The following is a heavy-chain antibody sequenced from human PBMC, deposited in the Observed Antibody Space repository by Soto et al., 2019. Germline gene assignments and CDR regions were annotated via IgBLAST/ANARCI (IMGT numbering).Heavy chain of an antibody. CDR3: ARDSGEFDY. J-gene: IGHJ4*02. CDR1: GFIFNSYS. V-gene: IGHV3-48*01. D-gene: IGHD6-25*01. Sequence: GGSLRLSCAASGFIFNSYSMNWVRQAPGKGLEWVSYINSNNSTKYYADSVKGRFTISRDNAKNSLYLQMNSLRAEDTAVYYCARDSGEFDYWGQGTLVTVSS. CDR2: INSNNSTK.